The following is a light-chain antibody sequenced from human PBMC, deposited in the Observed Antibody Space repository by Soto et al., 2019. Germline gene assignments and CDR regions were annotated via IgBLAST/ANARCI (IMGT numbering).Light chain of an antibody. CDR3: QKYESSVYT. CDR2: HTS. Sequence: EIVLTQSPGTLSLSPGERATLSCRTSQTVASAYLAWYAQKVGQGPRLLIYHTSTRASATPDRFSGSGSGTDFTLTISRLEHDDSGVYCCQKYESSVYTFGQATKLEIK. J-gene: IGKJ2*01. CDR1: QTVASAY. V-gene: IGKV3-20*01.